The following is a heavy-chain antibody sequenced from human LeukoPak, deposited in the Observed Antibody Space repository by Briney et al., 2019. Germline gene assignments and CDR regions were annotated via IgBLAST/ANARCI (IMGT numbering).Heavy chain of an antibody. CDR1: GFTFSDYY. Sequence: GGSRRLSCVASGFTFSDYYMSWIRQAPGKGLEWVSYVSSGGSTKHYTDSMKGRFTISRDNAKNSLYLQMNSLRVEDTAVYYCTRQVRYGSGSYPFDYWGQGTLVTVSS. CDR3: TRQVRYGSGSYPFDY. D-gene: IGHD3-10*01. V-gene: IGHV3-11*01. J-gene: IGHJ4*02. CDR2: VSSGGSTK.